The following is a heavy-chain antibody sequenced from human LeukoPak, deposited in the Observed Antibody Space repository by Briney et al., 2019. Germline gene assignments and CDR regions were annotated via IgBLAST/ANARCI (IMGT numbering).Heavy chain of an antibody. CDR1: DFTFSSYN. Sequence: GGSLRLSCAASDFTFSSYNMNWVRQAPGKGLEWVSVIYSGGSTYYADSVKGRFTISRDNSKNTLYLQMNSLRAEDTAVYYCARTYSGYDYYFDYWGQGTLVTVSS. CDR3: ARTYSGYDYYFDY. V-gene: IGHV3-53*01. D-gene: IGHD5-12*01. J-gene: IGHJ4*02. CDR2: IYSGGST.